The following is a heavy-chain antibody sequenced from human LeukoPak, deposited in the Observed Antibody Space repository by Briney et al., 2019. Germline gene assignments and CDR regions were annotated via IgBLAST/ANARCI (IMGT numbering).Heavy chain of an antibody. CDR1: GYNFNTYW. Sequence: GESLKISCKGSGYNFNTYWVAWVRQMPGKGLEWMGIIYPGDSDTRYSPSFQGQVTISADKSISTAYLQWSSLKASDTAMYYCARGAQNWFDPWGQGTLVTVSS. CDR2: IYPGDSDT. V-gene: IGHV5-51*01. D-gene: IGHD4/OR15-4a*01. CDR3: ARGAQNWFDP. J-gene: IGHJ5*02.